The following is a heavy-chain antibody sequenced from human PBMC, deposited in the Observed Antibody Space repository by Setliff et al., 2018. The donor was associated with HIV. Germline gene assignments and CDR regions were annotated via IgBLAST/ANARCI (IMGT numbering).Heavy chain of an antibody. CDR1: GFSLSTGGVG. CDR2: IYWDDNK. J-gene: IGHJ4*02. V-gene: IGHV2-5*02. CDR3: AHSRMGESGWPVFDS. Sequence: SGPTLVNPTQTLTLTCTFSGFSLSTGGVGLGWLRQPPGKAPECLGIIYWDDNKRYTPSLQDRLTITKDTFRHQVVLTMTNMAPVDTGTYYCAHSRMGESGWPVFDSWGQGTLVTVSS. D-gene: IGHD3-16*01.